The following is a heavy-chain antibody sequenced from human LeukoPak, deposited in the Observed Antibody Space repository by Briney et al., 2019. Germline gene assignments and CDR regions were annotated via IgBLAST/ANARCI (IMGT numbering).Heavy chain of an antibody. D-gene: IGHD3-22*01. CDR2: IYYDGST. CDR3: ARSTRNPDRAFDI. V-gene: IGHV4-59*11. CDR1: GGAISNHY. J-gene: IGHJ3*02. Sequence: SETLSLTCTVSGGAISNHYWSWGRQPPGKGLEWIVYIYYDGSTDYSPSLRSRVSISLDTFQSQFSLRLSSVTAADTADYYCARSTRNPDRAFDIWGQGTMVTVSS.